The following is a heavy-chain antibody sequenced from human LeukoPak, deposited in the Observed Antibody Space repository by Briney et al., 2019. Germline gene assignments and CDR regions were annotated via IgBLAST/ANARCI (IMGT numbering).Heavy chain of an antibody. Sequence: SETLSLTCAVYGGSFSGYYWSWIRQPPGKGLEWIGEINHSGSTNYNPSLKSRVTISVDTSKNQFSLKLSSVTAADTAVYYCARGRGYSYGSKAYYFDYWGQGTLVTVSS. D-gene: IGHD5-18*01. CDR2: INHSGST. CDR3: ARGRGYSYGSKAYYFDY. V-gene: IGHV4-34*01. CDR1: GGSFSGYY. J-gene: IGHJ4*02.